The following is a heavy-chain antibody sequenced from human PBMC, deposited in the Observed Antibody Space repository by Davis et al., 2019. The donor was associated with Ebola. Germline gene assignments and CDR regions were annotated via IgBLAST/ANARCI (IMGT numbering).Heavy chain of an antibody. CDR1: GGSLSSGDDY. CDR2: IYNTAST. D-gene: IGHD3-3*01. CDR3: ARGRLLEWPPTFYGLDV. J-gene: IGHJ6*04. V-gene: IGHV4-61*08. Sequence: SETLSLTCTVSGGSLSSGDDYWSWIRQAPGKGLEWIAFIYNTASTNQNPSLQSRVTISIDTPNKQISLKLSSVTAADTAVYYCARGRLLEWPPTFYGLDVWGKGTTVTVSS.